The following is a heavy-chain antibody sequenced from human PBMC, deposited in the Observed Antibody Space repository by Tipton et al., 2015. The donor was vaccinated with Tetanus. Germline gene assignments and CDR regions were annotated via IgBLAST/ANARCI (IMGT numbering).Heavy chain of an antibody. CDR1: GYTFTSYY. D-gene: IGHD6-19*01. J-gene: IGHJ5*02. V-gene: IGHV1-46*01. Sequence: QLVQSGAEVKKPGASVKVSCKASGYTFTSYYMHWVRQAPGQGLEWMGIINPSGGSTSYAQKFQGRVTMTRDTSTSTVYMELSSLRSEDTAVYYCARVFIAVAGHNWFGPWDQGTLVTVSS. CDR3: ARVFIAVAGHNWFGP. CDR2: INPSGGST.